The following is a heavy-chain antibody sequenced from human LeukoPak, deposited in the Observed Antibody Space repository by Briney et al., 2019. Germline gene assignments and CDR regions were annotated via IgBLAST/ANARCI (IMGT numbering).Heavy chain of an antibody. CDR1: GFTFSSYG. CDR3: ASRKDTPHLPDY. J-gene: IGHJ4*02. Sequence: GGSLRLSCAASGFTFSSYGMHWVRQAPGKGLEWVAVISYGGSNKYYADSVKGRFTISRDNSENTLYLQMNSLRAEDTAVYYCASRKDTPHLPDYWGQGTLVTVSS. D-gene: IGHD5-18*01. V-gene: IGHV3-30*03. CDR2: ISYGGSNK.